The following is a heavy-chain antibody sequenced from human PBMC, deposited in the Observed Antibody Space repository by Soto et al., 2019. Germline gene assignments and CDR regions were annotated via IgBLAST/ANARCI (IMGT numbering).Heavy chain of an antibody. J-gene: IGHJ4*01. Sequence: QVQLQQWGAGLLKPSETLSLTCAVYGGSFSGYYWSWIRQPPGEGLEWIGEINHSGSTNYIPSRRSRVTIAVDTSKIQFSLKLSSVTAADTAVYYCARGDFGDIGYWGHGTLVTVSS. V-gene: IGHV4-34*01. D-gene: IGHD3-10*01. CDR1: GGSFSGYY. CDR2: INHSGST. CDR3: ARGDFGDIGY.